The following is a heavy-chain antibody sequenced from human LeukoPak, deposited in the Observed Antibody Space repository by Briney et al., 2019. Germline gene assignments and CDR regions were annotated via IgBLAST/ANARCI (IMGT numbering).Heavy chain of an antibody. Sequence: PGGSLRLSCAASGFTVSSNYMSWVRQAPGKGLEWVSLIYSGGSTSYADSVKGRFTMSRDNGKNSLFLQMNSLRAEDTAVYFCARHMTPESTTPYYYGMDVWGQGTTVTVSS. D-gene: IGHD2-15*01. CDR2: IYSGGST. J-gene: IGHJ6*02. V-gene: IGHV3-53*01. CDR1: GFTVSSNY. CDR3: ARHMTPESTTPYYYGMDV.